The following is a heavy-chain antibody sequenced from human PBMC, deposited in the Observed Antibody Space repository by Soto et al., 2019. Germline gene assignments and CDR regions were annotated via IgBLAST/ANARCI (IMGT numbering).Heavy chain of an antibody. D-gene: IGHD3-22*01. CDR2: ISGSGGST. Sequence: LRLSCAASGFTFSSYAMSWVRQAPGKGLEWVSAISGSGGSTYYADSVKGRFTISRDNSKNTLYLQMNSLRAEDTAVYYCAKCYYDSSGYPDYWGQGTLVTVSS. CDR3: AKCYYDSSGYPDY. J-gene: IGHJ4*02. V-gene: IGHV3-23*01. CDR1: GFTFSSYA.